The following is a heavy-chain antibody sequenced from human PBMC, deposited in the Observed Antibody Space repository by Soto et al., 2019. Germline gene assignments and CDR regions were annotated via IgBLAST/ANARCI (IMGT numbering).Heavy chain of an antibody. V-gene: IGHV3-30*03. CDR2: ISYDGSNK. Sequence: GGCLRPSCSHPGFTFSRLCMVCVRQAPGKGLEWVGVISYDGSNKYYADSVKGRFTISRDNSKNTLYLQMNSLRAEDTAVYYAVIAVAGTSIWGQGTMVTV. D-gene: IGHD6-19*01. CDR1: GFTFSRLC. J-gene: IGHJ3*02. CDR3: VIAVAGTSI.